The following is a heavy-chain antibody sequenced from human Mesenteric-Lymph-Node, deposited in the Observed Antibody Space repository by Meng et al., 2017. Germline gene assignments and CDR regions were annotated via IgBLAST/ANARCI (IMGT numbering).Heavy chain of an antibody. Sequence: GESLKISCAASEFTFSIYAMSWVRLAPGKGLEWVSAISGSGGSTYYADSVKGRFTISRDNSKNTLDLQMNSLRAEDTAVYYCVKSYHHLDGSSWYMSFDYWGQGSQVTVSS. D-gene: IGHD6-13*01. CDR3: VKSYHHLDGSSWYMSFDY. J-gene: IGHJ4*02. CDR2: ISGSGGST. V-gene: IGHV3-23*01. CDR1: EFTFSIYA.